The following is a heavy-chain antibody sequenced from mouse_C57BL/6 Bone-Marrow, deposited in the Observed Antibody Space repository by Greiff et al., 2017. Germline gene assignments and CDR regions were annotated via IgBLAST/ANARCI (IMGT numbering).Heavy chain of an antibody. CDR2: IRNKANGYTT. J-gene: IGHJ3*01. Sequence: DVKLVESGGGLVQPGGSLSLSCAASGYTFTDYYMSWVRQPPGKALEWLGFIRNKANGYTTEHSASVKGRFTISRDNSQSILYLQVNALEAEDSASSNCASNWDAWFAYWGQGTLVTVSA. V-gene: IGHV7-3*01. CDR1: GYTFTDYY. CDR3: ASNWDAWFAY. D-gene: IGHD4-1*01.